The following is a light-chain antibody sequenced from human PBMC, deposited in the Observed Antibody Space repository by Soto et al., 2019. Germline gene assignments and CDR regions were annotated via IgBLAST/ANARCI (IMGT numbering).Light chain of an antibody. CDR2: SNN. CDR3: AAWDDSLIEV. CDR1: SSNIGSNT. J-gene: IGLJ2*01. V-gene: IGLV1-44*01. Sequence: QAVVTQPPSASGTPGQRVTISCSGSSSNIGSNTVNWYQQLPGTAPKLLIHSNNQRPSGVPDQFSGSKSGTSASLAISGLQSEDEADYYCAAWDDSLIEVFGGGTKLTVL.